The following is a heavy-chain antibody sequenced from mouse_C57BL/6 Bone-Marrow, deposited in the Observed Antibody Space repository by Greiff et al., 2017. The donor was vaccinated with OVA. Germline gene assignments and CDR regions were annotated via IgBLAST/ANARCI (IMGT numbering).Heavy chain of an antibody. D-gene: IGHD1-1*01. J-gene: IGHJ2*01. CDR3: ARDALITTVVAPRYFYY. V-gene: IGHV1-81*01. Sequence: VQLQQSGAELARPGASVKLSCKASGYTFTSYGISWVKQSTGQGLEWIGEIYPRSGNTYYNEKFKSKATLTVDKSSSTAYMQLSSLTSEDSAVYYCARDALITTVVAPRYFYYWGQGTTLTVSS. CDR2: IYPRSGNT. CDR1: GYTFTSYG.